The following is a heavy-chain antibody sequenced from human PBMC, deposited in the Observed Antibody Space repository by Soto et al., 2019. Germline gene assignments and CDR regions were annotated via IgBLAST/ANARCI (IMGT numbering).Heavy chain of an antibody. CDR3: ARSTGYGDSSFDH. CDR2: IYYSRST. CDR1: GGSISTYY. J-gene: IGHJ4*02. D-gene: IGHD4-17*01. V-gene: IGHV4-59*01. Sequence: PSETLSLTCAVSGGSISTYYWNWIRQPPGKGLEWIGYIYYSRSTNYNPSLKSRVYISGDTSKNQLSLKLSSVTAADTAVYYCARSTGYGDSSFDHWCQGSLVTVSA.